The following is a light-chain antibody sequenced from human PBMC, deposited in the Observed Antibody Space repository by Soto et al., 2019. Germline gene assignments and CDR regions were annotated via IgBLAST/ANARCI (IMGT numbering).Light chain of an antibody. CDR2: DVS. Sequence: EVGMTQSPVALSVSPGERATLSCRASQAIRSDLAWYQQKPGQAPRLLISDVSTRATGIPARFNGSGSGTEFTLAISSLQFEDFAVYYCQQYNNWPPFTFGQGTRLEIK. V-gene: IGKV3-15*01. CDR3: QQYNNWPPFT. CDR1: QAIRSD. J-gene: IGKJ5*01.